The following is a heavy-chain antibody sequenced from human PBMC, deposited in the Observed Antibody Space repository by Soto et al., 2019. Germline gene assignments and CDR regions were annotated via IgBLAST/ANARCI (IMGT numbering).Heavy chain of an antibody. Sequence: QVQLVQSGAEVKKPGSSVKVSCKASGGTFSSYTISWVRQAPGQGLEWMGRIIPILGIANYAQKFQGRVTLTADKATSTAYMELSSLRSEDTAVYYCAGGRAGPYGMDVWGQGTTVTISS. J-gene: IGHJ6*02. V-gene: IGHV1-69*02. D-gene: IGHD1-26*01. CDR3: AGGRAGPYGMDV. CDR2: IIPILGIA. CDR1: GGTFSSYT.